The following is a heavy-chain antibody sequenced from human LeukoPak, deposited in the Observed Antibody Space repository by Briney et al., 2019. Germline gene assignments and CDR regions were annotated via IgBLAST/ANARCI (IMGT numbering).Heavy chain of an antibody. CDR2: IYHSGNT. V-gene: IGHV4-38-2*02. D-gene: IGHD6-13*01. J-gene: IGHJ4*02. CDR3: ARLATAGTYYFDY. CDR1: GYSITNAYY. Sequence: SETLSLTCTVSGYSITNAYYWGWIRQPPGKGLQWIGSIYHSGNTYYNPSLKSRVTISVDTSKNQFSLKLNSVTAADTAVYYCARLATAGTYYFDYWGQGTLVTVSS.